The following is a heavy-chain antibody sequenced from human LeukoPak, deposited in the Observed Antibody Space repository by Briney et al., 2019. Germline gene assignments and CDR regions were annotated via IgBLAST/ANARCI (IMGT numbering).Heavy chain of an antibody. Sequence: GGSLRLSCAASGFTVSSNYMSWVRQAPGKGLEWVSAISGSGGSTYYADSVKGRFTISRDNSKNTLYLQMNSLRAEDTAVYYCAKLDSELRQDYWGQGTLVTVSS. CDR2: ISGSGGST. J-gene: IGHJ4*02. D-gene: IGHD3-9*01. CDR3: AKLDSELRQDY. V-gene: IGHV3-23*01. CDR1: GFTVSSNY.